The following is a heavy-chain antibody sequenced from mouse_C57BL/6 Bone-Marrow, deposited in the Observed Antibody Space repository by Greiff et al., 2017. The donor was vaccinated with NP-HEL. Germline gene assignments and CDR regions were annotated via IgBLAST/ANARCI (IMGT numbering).Heavy chain of an antibody. CDR2: IDPENGDT. CDR1: GFNIKDDY. CDR3: TPSYYYGSSFLDY. Sequence: VQLQQSGAELVRPGASVKLSCTASGFNIKDDYMHWVKQRPEQGLEWIGWIDPENGDTEYASKFQGKATITAYTSSNTAYLQLSSLTSEDTAVYYCTPSYYYGSSFLDYWGQGTTLTVSS. J-gene: IGHJ2*01. V-gene: IGHV14-4*01. D-gene: IGHD1-1*01.